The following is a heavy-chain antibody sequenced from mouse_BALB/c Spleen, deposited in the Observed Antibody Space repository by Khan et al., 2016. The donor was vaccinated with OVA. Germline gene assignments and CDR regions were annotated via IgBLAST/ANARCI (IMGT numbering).Heavy chain of an antibody. Sequence: QVQLQESGPGLVAPSQSLSITCTISVFSLTNYGIHWVRQPPGNVLEWLVVLWSDGSTNYTSTLKSRLSITKDTYKSQVLLQMNSLQTDDTAMYYCARQPYDHYYALDYWGQGTSVTVSS. CDR2: LWSDGST. V-gene: IGHV2-6-1*01. CDR1: VFSLTNYG. D-gene: IGHD1-1*01. CDR3: ARQPYDHYYALDY. J-gene: IGHJ4*01.